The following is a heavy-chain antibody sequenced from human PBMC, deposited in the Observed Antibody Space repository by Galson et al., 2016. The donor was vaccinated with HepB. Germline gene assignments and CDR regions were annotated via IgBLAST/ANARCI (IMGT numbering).Heavy chain of an antibody. D-gene: IGHD6-19*01. CDR3: AKDSPYSSGWSTY. CDR2: TSGDGHST. V-gene: IGHV3-23*01. J-gene: IGHJ4*02. CDR1: GFTFSTYV. Sequence: SLRLSCAASGFTFSTYVMSWVRQAPGKGLEWVSGTSGDGHSTYYADSVKGRFTISRDNSKNTLYLQMNSLRADDTALYYCAKDSPYSSGWSTYWGQGTLVTVSS.